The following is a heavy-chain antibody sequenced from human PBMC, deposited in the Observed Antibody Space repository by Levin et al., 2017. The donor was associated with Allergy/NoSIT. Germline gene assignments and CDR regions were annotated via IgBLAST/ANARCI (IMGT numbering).Heavy chain of an antibody. Sequence: TAGGSLRLSCTVSGGSISSYYWSWIRQPPGKGLEWIGYIYSSGNTNYNPSLKSRVTMSVDTSKNQFSLKLTSVTAADTAVYYCARGGPSWDYFDYWGQGALVTVSS. D-gene: IGHD3-16*01. CDR1: GGSISSYY. V-gene: IGHV4-59*08. CDR2: IYSSGNT. J-gene: IGHJ4*02. CDR3: ARGGPSWDYFDY.